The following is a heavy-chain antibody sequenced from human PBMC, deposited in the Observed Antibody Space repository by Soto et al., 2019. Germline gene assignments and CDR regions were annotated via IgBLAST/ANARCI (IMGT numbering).Heavy chain of an antibody. D-gene: IGHD6-13*01. CDR2: IYGGGTT. Sequence: GGSLRLSCAASGFAVSSKYMTWVRQAPGKGLEWVSVIYGGGTTYYAVSVKSRITLNPDTSKNQFSLHLYSVTPEDTAIYYCARDSGEGIAAAVVDLWGQGTLVTVSS. CDR1: GFAVSSKY. V-gene: IGHV3-53*01. CDR3: ARDSGEGIAAAVVDL. J-gene: IGHJ5*02.